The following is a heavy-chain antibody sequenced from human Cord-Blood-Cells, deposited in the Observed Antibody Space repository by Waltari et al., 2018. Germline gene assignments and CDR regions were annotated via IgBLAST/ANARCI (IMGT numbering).Heavy chain of an antibody. CDR2: IYTSGST. V-gene: IGHV4-4*07. CDR3: ARGGYYYDSSGYYFDY. J-gene: IGHJ4*02. CDR1: GGSISSYY. D-gene: IGHD3-22*01. Sequence: QVQLQESGPGLVKPSETLSLTCTVSGGSISSYYWSWIRQPAGKGLEWIGRIYTSGSTNHNPALKSRVTMSVDTSKNQFSLKLSSVTAADTAVYYCARGGYYYDSSGYYFDYWGQGTLVTVSS.